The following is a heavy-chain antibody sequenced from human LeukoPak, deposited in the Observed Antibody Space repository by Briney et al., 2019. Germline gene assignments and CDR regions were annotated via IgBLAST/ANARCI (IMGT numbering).Heavy chain of an antibody. J-gene: IGHJ4*02. CDR3: AHTTVTKGFDY. Sequence: TLSLTCTVSGGSFSSYYWSWIRQPPGKALECLALIYWDDDRRYSPSLKSGLTITKDTSKNQMVLTMTNMNPVDTATYYCAHTTVTKGFDYWGEGTLVTASS. D-gene: IGHD4-17*01. CDR2: IYWDDDR. V-gene: IGHV2-5*08. CDR1: GGSFSSYYW.